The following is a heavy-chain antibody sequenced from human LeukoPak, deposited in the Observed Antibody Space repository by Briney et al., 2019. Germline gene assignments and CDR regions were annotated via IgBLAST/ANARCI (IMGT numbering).Heavy chain of an antibody. CDR3: ATGNYGAFDI. CDR1: GLTFSSYA. CDR2: ISYDGSNK. V-gene: IGHV3-30*01. D-gene: IGHD1-7*01. Sequence: GRSLRLSCAASGLTFSSYAMHWVRQAPGKGLEWVAVISYDGSNKYYADSVKGRFTISRDNSKNTLYLQMNSLRAEDTAVYYCATGNYGAFDIWGQGTMVTVSS. J-gene: IGHJ3*02.